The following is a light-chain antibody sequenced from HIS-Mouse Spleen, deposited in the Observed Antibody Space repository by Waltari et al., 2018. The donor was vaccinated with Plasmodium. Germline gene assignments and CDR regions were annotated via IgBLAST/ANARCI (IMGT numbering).Light chain of an antibody. V-gene: IGKV3-15*01. CDR3: QQYNNWSFT. J-gene: IGKJ3*01. CDR2: GAS. Sequence: EIVMTQSPATLSVSPGERATRSCRASQSVSSNVAWYQQKPGQAPRLLIYGASTRATGIPARFSGSGSGTEFTLTISSLQSEDFAVYYCQQYNNWSFTFGPGTKVDIK. CDR1: QSVSSN.